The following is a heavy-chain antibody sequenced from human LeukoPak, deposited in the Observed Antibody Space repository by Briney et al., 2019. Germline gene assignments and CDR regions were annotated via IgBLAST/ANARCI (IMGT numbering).Heavy chain of an antibody. Sequence: SETLSLTCAVSGVSIKSTLWWSWVRQPPGKGLEWIGEIYHTGGTSYNPSLKSRVTISVDESKSQFSLRLSSVTAADTAVYYCAGLRGYFDRSGSFWGQGTMVAVSS. D-gene: IGHD3-22*01. J-gene: IGHJ3*01. CDR3: AGLRGYFDRSGSF. V-gene: IGHV4-4*02. CDR2: IYHTGGT. CDR1: GVSIKSTLW.